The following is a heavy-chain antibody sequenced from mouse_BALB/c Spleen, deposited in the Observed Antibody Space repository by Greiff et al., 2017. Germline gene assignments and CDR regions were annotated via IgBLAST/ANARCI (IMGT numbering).Heavy chain of an antibody. CDR2: ISCYNGAT. V-gene: IGHV1S34*01. Sequence: LVKTGASVTISCKASGYSFTGYYMHWVKQSHGKSLEWIGYISCYNGATSYNQKFKGKATITVDTSSSTAYMQFNSLTSEDSAVYYCAREGITTVPYFDVWGAGTTVTVSS. J-gene: IGHJ1*01. D-gene: IGHD1-1*01. CDR1: GYSFTGYY. CDR3: AREGITTVPYFDV.